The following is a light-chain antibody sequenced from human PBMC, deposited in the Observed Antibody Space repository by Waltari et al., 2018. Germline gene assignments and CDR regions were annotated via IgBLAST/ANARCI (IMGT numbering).Light chain of an antibody. CDR2: WAS. J-gene: IGKJ4*01. CDR3: QQYYSSPLT. Sequence: DIVMTQSPDSLAVSLGERATINCKSSQSVLHSSNNKDYLLVYQQKPGQPPKLLIYWASTRESGVPDRFSGSGSGTDFTLTISSLQAEDVAVYYCQQYYSSPLTFGGGTKVEIK. CDR1: QSVLHSSNNKDY. V-gene: IGKV4-1*01.